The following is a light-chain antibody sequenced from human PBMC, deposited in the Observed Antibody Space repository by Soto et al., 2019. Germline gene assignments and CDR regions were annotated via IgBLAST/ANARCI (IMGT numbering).Light chain of an antibody. CDR1: QRIRTY. V-gene: IGKV3-11*01. J-gene: IGKJ5*01. CDR2: DAS. CDR3: QQHSDWPIT. Sequence: IVLTQSPATLSLSPGERATISCRASQRIRTYLAWYQQKPGQAPRLLIYDASNIATGIPARFSGSGSGTDFTLSISSLEPEDFAVYYCQQHSDWPITFGQGTRLEIK.